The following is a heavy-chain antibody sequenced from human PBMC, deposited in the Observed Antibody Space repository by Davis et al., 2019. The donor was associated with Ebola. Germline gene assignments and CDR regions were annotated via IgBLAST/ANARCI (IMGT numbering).Heavy chain of an antibody. V-gene: IGHV1-18*01. CDR3: ARGPLPAGYYYYYGMDV. J-gene: IGHJ6*02. CDR1: GGAFNIFA. CDR2: ISAYNGNT. Sequence: AASVKVSCKASGGAFNIFAISWVRQAPGQGLEWMGWISAYNGNTNYAQKLQGRVTMTTDTSTSTAYMELSSLRSEDTAVYYCARGPLPAGYYYYYGMDVWGQGTTVTVSS. D-gene: IGHD2-2*01.